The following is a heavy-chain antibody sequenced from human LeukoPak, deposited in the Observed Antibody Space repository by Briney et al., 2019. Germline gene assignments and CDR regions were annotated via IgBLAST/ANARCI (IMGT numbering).Heavy chain of an antibody. J-gene: IGHJ4*02. CDR1: GYTFTDYH. D-gene: IGHD2-8*01. Sequence: GASVKVSCKAFGYTFTDYHMHWVRQAPGQGLEWMGWINPNSGDTNYAQKFQGRVTMTRDTTISTAYMELSRLRSDDTAVFYCATLMAHLDYWGQGTPVTVSS. V-gene: IGHV1-2*02. CDR3: ATLMAHLDY. CDR2: INPNSGDT.